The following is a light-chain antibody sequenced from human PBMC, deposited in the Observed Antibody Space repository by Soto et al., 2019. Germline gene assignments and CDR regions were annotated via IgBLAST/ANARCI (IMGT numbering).Light chain of an antibody. V-gene: IGLV1-51*01. CDR2: DNN. CDR3: GTWDSSLSAV. CDR1: TSNIGSYY. J-gene: IGLJ1*01. Sequence: QSVLTQPPSVSAAPGQKGTISCSGSTSNIGSYYVSWYQHLPGTAPKLLIYDNNERPSEVPDRFSGSKSGTSATLGITGLQTGDEADYYCGTWDSSLSAVFGTGTKVTVL.